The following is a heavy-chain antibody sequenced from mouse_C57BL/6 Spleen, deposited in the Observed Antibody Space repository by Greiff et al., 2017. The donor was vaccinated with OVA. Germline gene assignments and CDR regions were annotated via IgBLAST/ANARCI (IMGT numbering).Heavy chain of an antibody. CDR2: IDPSDSET. D-gene: IGHD1-1*01. Sequence: VQLKQPGAELVRPGSSVKLSCKASGYTFTSYWMHWVKQRPIQGLEWIGNIDPSDSETNYNQKFKDKATLPVDKSSSTAYMQLSSLTSGDSAVYYGAREEYYYGSSYWFAYWGQGTMVTVSA. CDR3: AREEYYYGSSYWFAY. CDR1: GYTFTSYW. V-gene: IGHV1-52*01. J-gene: IGHJ3*01.